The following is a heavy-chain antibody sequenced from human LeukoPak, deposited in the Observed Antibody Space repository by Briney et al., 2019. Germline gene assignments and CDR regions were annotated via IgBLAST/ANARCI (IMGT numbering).Heavy chain of an antibody. D-gene: IGHD4-23*01. Sequence: PSETLSLTCTVSGYSISSGYYWSWIRQPPGKGLEWIGEINHSGSTNYNPSLKSRVTISVDTSKNQFSLKLSSVTAADTAVYYCARGVPGGNAQNDAFDIWGQGTMVTVSS. CDR2: INHSGST. CDR1: GYSISSGYY. CDR3: ARGVPGGNAQNDAFDI. J-gene: IGHJ3*02. V-gene: IGHV4-38-2*02.